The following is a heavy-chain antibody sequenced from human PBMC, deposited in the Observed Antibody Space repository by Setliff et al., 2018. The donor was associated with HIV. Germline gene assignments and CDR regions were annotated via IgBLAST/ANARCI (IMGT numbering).Heavy chain of an antibody. Sequence: GASVKVSCKASGYSFTFYSMHWVRRAPGHGLEWMGIINPSGGSTTYSQKFQGRVIMTRDTSTSTVYMELNSLRSEDTAVYYCARVGDGHNSFDYWGQGTLVTVSS. CDR1: GYSFTFYS. CDR3: ARVGDGHNSFDY. V-gene: IGHV1-46*01. CDR2: INPSGGST. J-gene: IGHJ4*02.